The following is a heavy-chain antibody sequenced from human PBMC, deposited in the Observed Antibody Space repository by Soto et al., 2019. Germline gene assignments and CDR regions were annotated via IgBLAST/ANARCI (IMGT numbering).Heavy chain of an antibody. CDR1: GFTFSDYA. Sequence: VQLVESGGGVVQPGRSLRLSCAASGFTFSDYAMHWVRQPPGKGLEWVAVVSHDGRNTHYADSVKGRFTISRDSSKNTVSLEMASRRAEDTAVYYGAKGGRQWLVTSDFNYWGQGALVTVSS. V-gene: IGHV3-30*18. CDR2: VSHDGRNT. CDR3: AKGGRQWLVTSDFNY. J-gene: IGHJ4*02. D-gene: IGHD6-19*01.